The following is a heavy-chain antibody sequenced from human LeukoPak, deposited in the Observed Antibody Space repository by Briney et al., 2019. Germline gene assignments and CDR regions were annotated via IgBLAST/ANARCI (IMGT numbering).Heavy chain of an antibody. CDR1: GFTLNNHW. V-gene: IGHV3-7*03. CDR3: ATSEGY. CDR2: IKQDGRDT. J-gene: IGHJ4*02. Sequence: GGSLRLSCAASGFTLNNHWMSWVRQAPGKGLEWVANIKQDGRDTYYVDSVKGRFTISRDNAKNSLNLQMNSLRAEDTAMYYCATSEGYWGQGTLVTVSS.